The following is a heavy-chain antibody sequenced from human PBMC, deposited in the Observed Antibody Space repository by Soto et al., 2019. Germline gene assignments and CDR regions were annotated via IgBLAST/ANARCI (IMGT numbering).Heavy chain of an antibody. Sequence: GGSLRLSCAASGFTVSDNYVTWVRQAPGKGLEWVSVIYAGGDTFYADSVKGRFTISRDTSENMVYLQMRSLRVEDTAMYHCARGLGFCSGGACYEYWGQGTVVTVSS. CDR2: IYAGGDT. CDR3: ARGLGFCSGGACYEY. V-gene: IGHV3-53*01. D-gene: IGHD2-15*01. CDR1: GFTVSDNY. J-gene: IGHJ4*02.